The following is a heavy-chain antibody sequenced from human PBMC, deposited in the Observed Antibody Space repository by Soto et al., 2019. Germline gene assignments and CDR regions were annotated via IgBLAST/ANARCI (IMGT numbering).Heavy chain of an antibody. D-gene: IGHD3-22*01. CDR1: GGSISSSSYY. CDR3: ARTYYYDSSGYYYYGMDV. V-gene: IGHV4-39*01. Sequence: SETLSVTCTVSGGSISSSSYYWGWIRQPPGKGLEWIGSIYYSGSTYYNPSLKSRVTISVDTSKNQFPLKLSSVTAADTAVYYCARTYYYDSSGYYYYGMDVWGQGTTVT. J-gene: IGHJ6*02. CDR2: IYYSGST.